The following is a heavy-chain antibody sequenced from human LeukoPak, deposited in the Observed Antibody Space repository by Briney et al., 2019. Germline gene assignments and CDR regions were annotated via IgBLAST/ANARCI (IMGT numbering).Heavy chain of an antibody. CDR2: INNDGGGT. CDR3: ARGGLDHAFDF. Sequence: GGSLRLPCAASGFTFSTYWMYWVRQAPGKGLEYVSRINNDGGGTTYADSVKGRFTISRDNAKNTVYLQMNSLRPEDTAMYYCARGGLDHAFDFWGQGTMVTVSS. D-gene: IGHD3/OR15-3a*01. V-gene: IGHV3-74*01. CDR1: GFTFSTYW. J-gene: IGHJ3*01.